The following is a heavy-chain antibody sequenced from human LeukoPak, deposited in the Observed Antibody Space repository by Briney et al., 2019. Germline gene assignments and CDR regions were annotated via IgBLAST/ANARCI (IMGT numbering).Heavy chain of an antibody. CDR1: GFTVSSNY. D-gene: IGHD6-19*01. J-gene: IGHJ4*02. Sequence: GGSLRLSCAASGFTVSSNYMSWVRQAPGKGLEWVSVIYSGGSTYYADSVKGRFTISRDNSKNTLYLQMNSLRAEDTAVYYCARRRAVAGFDYWGQGTLVTVSS. CDR2: IYSGGST. V-gene: IGHV3-53*01. CDR3: ARRRAVAGFDY.